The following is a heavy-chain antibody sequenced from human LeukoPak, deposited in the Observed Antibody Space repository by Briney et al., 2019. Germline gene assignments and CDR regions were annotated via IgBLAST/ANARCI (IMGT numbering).Heavy chain of an antibody. CDR3: ARDEWLRGGGY. D-gene: IGHD5-12*01. V-gene: IGHV4-39*07. J-gene: IGHJ4*02. CDR2: LYYSGST. CDR1: GGSINSTTSY. Sequence: SETLSLTCIVSGGSINSTTSYWSWIRQPPGKGLEWIGTLYYSGSTGYNPSLKSRVTISVNTSKNQFSLKLSSVTAADTAVYYCARDEWLRGGGYWGQGTLVTVSS.